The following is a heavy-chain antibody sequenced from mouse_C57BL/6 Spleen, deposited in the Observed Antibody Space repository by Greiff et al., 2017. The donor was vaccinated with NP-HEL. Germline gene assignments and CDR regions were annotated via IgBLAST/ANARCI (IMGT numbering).Heavy chain of an antibody. CDR2: INPNYGNT. D-gene: IGHD2-2*01. J-gene: IGHJ4*01. CDR3: ARWNVGYDLYAMGY. CDR1: GYSFTDYN. Sequence: EVQLQQSGPELVKPGASVKISCKASGYSFTDYNMNWVKQSNGKSLEWIGVINPNYGNTSSNKKLKGKATLTVDKSSSTAYMQLSSLTSEDSAVYYCARWNVGYDLYAMGYWGQGTSVTVSS. V-gene: IGHV1-39*01.